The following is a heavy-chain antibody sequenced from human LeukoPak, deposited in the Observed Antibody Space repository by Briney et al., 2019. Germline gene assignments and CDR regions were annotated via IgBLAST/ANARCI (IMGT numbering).Heavy chain of an antibody. CDR3: VKDRAMATRTHYFDY. D-gene: IGHD5-24*01. CDR1: GFTFSSYA. J-gene: IGHJ4*02. CDR2: ISTNGGTT. V-gene: IGHV3-64D*06. Sequence: GGSLRLSCSASGFTFSSYAMHRVRQPPGKGLEYVSAISTNGGTTYYADSVKGRFTISRDNSKNTLHLQMSSLGGEDTAVYYCVKDRAMATRTHYFDYWGQGTLVTVSS.